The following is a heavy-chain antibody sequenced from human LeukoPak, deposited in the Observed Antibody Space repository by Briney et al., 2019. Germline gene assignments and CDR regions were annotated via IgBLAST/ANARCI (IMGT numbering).Heavy chain of an antibody. CDR2: LSGSGDRT. Sequence: GGSLRLSCAASGFTFNTYGMSWVRQVPGKGLEWLSALSGSGDRTYYADSVKGRFTISRDNSKNTLYLQMNSLRAEDTAVYSCAKDRVGALLYFDSWGQGILVTVSS. V-gene: IGHV3-23*01. J-gene: IGHJ4*02. D-gene: IGHD1-26*01. CDR1: GFTFNTYG. CDR3: AKDRVGALLYFDS.